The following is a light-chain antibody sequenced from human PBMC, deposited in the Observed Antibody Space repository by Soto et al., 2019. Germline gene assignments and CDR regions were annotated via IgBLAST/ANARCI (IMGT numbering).Light chain of an antibody. CDR1: EDINSR. V-gene: IGKV1-12*01. Sequence: DIQMTQSPSSVSASVGDRVTISCRASEDINSRLAWYQQKPWNAPKLLIYAAFILQSGVPSRFSGYGSGTDFTLSISSLQPGDFATYYCQQADSFPITFGQGTRLEIK. CDR2: AAF. CDR3: QQADSFPIT. J-gene: IGKJ5*01.